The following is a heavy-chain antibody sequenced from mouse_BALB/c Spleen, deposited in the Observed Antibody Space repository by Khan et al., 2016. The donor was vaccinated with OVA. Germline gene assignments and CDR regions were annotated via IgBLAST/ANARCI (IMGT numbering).Heavy chain of an antibody. CDR1: DYTFTSYY. V-gene: IGHV1S81*02. CDR2: VNPNNGGT. Sequence: QALLQVFEAELLKPGASVKLSCKASDYTFTSYYMYWVEPRPGQGLERIGEVNPNNGGTNFNENYTRKATLIVGKSSSTAYMQLGSLTSEDSSVEYCTRSGYGSFAYWGQGTLVTVSA. D-gene: IGHD2-2*01. J-gene: IGHJ3*01. CDR3: TRSGYGSFAY.